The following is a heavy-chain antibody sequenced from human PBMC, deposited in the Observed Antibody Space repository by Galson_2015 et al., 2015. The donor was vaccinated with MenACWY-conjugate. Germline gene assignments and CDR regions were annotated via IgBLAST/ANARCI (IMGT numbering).Heavy chain of an antibody. V-gene: IGHV4-4*02. CDR3: ARRGPGSDFWSGYYSFDY. Sequence: ETLSLTCAVSGGSISSSNWWSWVRQPPGKGLEWIGEIYHSGSTNYNPSLKSRVSISVDKSKDQFSLKLSSVTAADTAVYYCARRGPGSDFWSGYYSFDYWGQGTLVTVSS. CDR1: GGSISSSNW. CDR2: IYHSGST. J-gene: IGHJ4*02. D-gene: IGHD3-3*01.